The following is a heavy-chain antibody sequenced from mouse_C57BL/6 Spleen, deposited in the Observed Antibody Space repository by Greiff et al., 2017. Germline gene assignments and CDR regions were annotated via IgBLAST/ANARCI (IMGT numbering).Heavy chain of an antibody. CDR3: ARSGYYYGSSYMDY. CDR1: GYAFSSSW. D-gene: IGHD1-1*01. V-gene: IGHV1-82*01. J-gene: IGHJ4*01. Sequence: QVLLKESGPELVKPGASVKISCKASGYAFSSSWMNWVKQRPGKGLEWIGRIYPGDGDTNYKGKFKGKATLTADKSSSTAYMQLSSLTSEDSAVYFCARSGYYYGSSYMDYWGQGTSVTVSS. CDR2: IYPGDGDT.